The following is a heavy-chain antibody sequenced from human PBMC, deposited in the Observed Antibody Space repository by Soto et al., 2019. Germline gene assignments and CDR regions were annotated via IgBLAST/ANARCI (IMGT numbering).Heavy chain of an antibody. V-gene: IGHV5-51*01. CDR3: ARRGSSSPSYNFDF. Sequence: GESLKISCKGSGYTFTNYWIGWVRQMPGRGLEWMGIIYPGDSDTRYGPSFEGQVTISADKSSSTAYLQWSSLKDSDTAIYYCARRGSSSPSYNFDFWGQGTPVTVSS. CDR1: GYTFTNYW. CDR2: IYPGDSDT. J-gene: IGHJ4*02. D-gene: IGHD6-13*01.